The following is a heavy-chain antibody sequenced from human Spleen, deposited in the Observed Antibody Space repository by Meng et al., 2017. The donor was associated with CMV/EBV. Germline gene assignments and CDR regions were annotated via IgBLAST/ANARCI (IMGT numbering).Heavy chain of an antibody. V-gene: IGHV3-33*06. Sequence: GESLKISCEASEFTFSSYAMHWVRQAPGKGLEWVALIWDDGGKEYYADSVKGRFTISRDNSKNTLYLQMNSLRAEDTAVYYCAKDIHSSGYVFDHWGQGTLVTVS. CDR2: IWDDGGKE. J-gene: IGHJ4*02. D-gene: IGHD6-19*01. CDR3: AKDIHSSGYVFDH. CDR1: EFTFSSYA.